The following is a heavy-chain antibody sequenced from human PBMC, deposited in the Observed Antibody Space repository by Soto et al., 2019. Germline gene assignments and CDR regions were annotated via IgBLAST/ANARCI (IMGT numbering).Heavy chain of an antibody. CDR1: GYTFTSYY. J-gene: IGHJ6*02. CDR2: INPSGGST. Sequence: ASVKVSCKASGYTFTSYYMHLVRQAPVQMLDKLGIINPSGGSTSSAHKLQSRVTMTRDTSTSTVYMELSSLRSEDTAVYYCARVNGANGYYYGMDVWGQGTTVTVSS. CDR3: ARVNGANGYYYGMDV. V-gene: IGHV1-46*01.